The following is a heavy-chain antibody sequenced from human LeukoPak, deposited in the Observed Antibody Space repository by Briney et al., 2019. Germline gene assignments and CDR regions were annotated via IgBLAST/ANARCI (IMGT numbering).Heavy chain of an antibody. D-gene: IGHD2-15*01. Sequence: GSLRLSCATSGFTFSSNWMSWVRHAPGRGLVWVANIKPDGSAEYYAASVKGRFTVSRDNAKNSLYLQMTSLRVEDTAIYYCARANNSSWHNWGQGALVTVSS. V-gene: IGHV3-7*01. CDR2: IKPDGSAE. J-gene: IGHJ4*02. CDR1: GFTFSSNW. CDR3: ARANNSSWHN.